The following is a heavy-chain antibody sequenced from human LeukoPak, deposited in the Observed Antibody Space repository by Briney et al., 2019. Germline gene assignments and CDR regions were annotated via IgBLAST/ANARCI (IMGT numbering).Heavy chain of an antibody. Sequence: PSETLSLTCTVSGGSISSYYWSWIRQPPGKGLEWIGYIYYSGSTNYNPSLKSRVTISVDTSKNQFSLKLSSVTAADTAVYYCARSRYSSSWYGYYFDYWGQGTLVTVSS. D-gene: IGHD6-13*01. J-gene: IGHJ4*02. CDR1: GGSISSYY. CDR3: ARSRYSSSWYGYYFDY. V-gene: IGHV4-59*08. CDR2: IYYSGST.